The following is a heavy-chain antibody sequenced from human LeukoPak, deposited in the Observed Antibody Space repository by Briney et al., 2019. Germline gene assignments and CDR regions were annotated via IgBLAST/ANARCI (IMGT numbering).Heavy chain of an antibody. CDR2: INHSGST. CDR1: GGSFSGYY. Sequence: SETLSLTCAVYGGSFSGYYWSWIRQPPGKGLEWIGEINHSGSTNYNPSLKSRVTISVDTSKNQFSLKLSSVTAADTAVYYCARRSNWFDPWGQGTLVTVSS. V-gene: IGHV4-34*01. CDR3: ARRSNWFDP. J-gene: IGHJ5*02.